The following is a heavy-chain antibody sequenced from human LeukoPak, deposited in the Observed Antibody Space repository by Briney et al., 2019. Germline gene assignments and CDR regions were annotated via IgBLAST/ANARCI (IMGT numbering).Heavy chain of an antibody. D-gene: IGHD4-17*01. V-gene: IGHV4-39*01. CDR1: GGSISSSSYY. J-gene: IGHJ4*02. CDR3: ARLEDGDYESTFDY. Sequence: SETLSLTCTVSGGSISSSSYYWGWIRQPPGKGLEWIGSIYYSGSTYYNPSLKSRVTISVDTSKNQFSLKLSSVTAANTAVYYCARLEDGDYESTFDYWGQGTLVTVSS. CDR2: IYYSGST.